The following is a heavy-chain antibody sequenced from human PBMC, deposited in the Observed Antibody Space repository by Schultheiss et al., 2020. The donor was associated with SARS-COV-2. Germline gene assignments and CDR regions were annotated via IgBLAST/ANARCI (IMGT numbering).Heavy chain of an antibody. CDR1: GFTFSSYG. D-gene: IGHD6-13*01. Sequence: GESLKISCAASGFTFSSYGMHWVRQAPGKGLEWVAVIWYDGSNKYYADSVKGRFTISRDNSKNTLYLQMNSLRAEDTAVYYCASHSSSWFIDAFDIWGQGTMVTVSS. CDR2: IWYDGSNK. CDR3: ASHSSSWFIDAFDI. V-gene: IGHV3-33*01. J-gene: IGHJ3*02.